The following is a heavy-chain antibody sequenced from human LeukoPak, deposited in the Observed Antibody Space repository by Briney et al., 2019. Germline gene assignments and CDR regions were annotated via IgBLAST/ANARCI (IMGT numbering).Heavy chain of an antibody. J-gene: IGHJ3*02. V-gene: IGHV3-11*01. CDR2: ISHSGITK. D-gene: IGHD3-16*01. CDR3: ARDGGPGSDAFDI. CDR1: GFTFSDYY. Sequence: GGSLRLSCAASGFTFSDYYMSWIRQAPGKGLEWVSYISHSGITKYYADSVKGRFTISRDNAKNSLYLQMNSLRAEDTAVYYCARDGGPGSDAFDIWGQGTMVTVSS.